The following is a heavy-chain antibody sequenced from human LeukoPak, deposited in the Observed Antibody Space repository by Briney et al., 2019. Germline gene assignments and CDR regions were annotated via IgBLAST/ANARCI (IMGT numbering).Heavy chain of an antibody. CDR1: GCTFSSYA. D-gene: IGHD3-22*01. CDR2: IIPIFGTA. CDR3: ARDPSPSGYYGPNWFDP. J-gene: IGHJ5*02. V-gene: IGHV1-69*05. Sequence: SVKVSCKASGCTFSSYAIRWVRQAPGQGLEWMGGIIPIFGTANYAQKFQGRVTITTDESTSTAYMELSSLRSEDTAVYYCARDPSPSGYYGPNWFDPWGQGTLVTVSS.